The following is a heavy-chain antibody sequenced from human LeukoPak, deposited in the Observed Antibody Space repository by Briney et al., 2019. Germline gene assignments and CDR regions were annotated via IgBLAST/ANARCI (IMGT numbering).Heavy chain of an antibody. CDR1: GGSFSGYY. CDR3: ARVGGYSYGPFDY. D-gene: IGHD5-18*01. V-gene: IGHV4-34*01. Sequence: SETLSLTCAVYGGSFSGYYWSWIRQPPGKGLEWIGEINHSGSTNYNPSLKSRVTISVDTSKNQFSLKLSSVTAADTAVYYCARVGGYSYGPFDYWGQGTLVTFSS. CDR2: INHSGST. J-gene: IGHJ4*02.